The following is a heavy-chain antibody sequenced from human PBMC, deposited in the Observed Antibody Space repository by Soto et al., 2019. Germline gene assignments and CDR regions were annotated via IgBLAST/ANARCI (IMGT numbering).Heavy chain of an antibody. J-gene: IGHJ6*02. CDR3: ARMSDDSTSSASVYYYYYGMDV. CDR1: GGTFSSYA. Sequence: ASVKVSCKASGGTFSSYAISWVRQAPGQGLEWMGGIIPIFGTANYAQKFQGRVTITADESTSTAYMELSSLRSEDTAVYYCARMSDDSTSSASVYYYYYGMDVWGQGTTVTVSS. D-gene: IGHD3-22*01. CDR2: IIPIFGTA. V-gene: IGHV1-69*13.